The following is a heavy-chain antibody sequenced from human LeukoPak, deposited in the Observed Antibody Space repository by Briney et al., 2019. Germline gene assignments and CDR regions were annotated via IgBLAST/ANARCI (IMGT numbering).Heavy chain of an antibody. V-gene: IGHV3-23*01. CDR2: ISGGSGTT. Sequence: GGTLRLSCEASGFTFSSSGITWVRQAPGKGLEWVSGISGGSGTTHYADSVKGRFTISRDNSKNTLYLQMNSLRVEDTAVYYCTRWDGFGDYWGQGALVTVSS. J-gene: IGHJ4*02. CDR3: TRWDGFGDY. D-gene: IGHD5-24*01. CDR1: GFTFSSSG.